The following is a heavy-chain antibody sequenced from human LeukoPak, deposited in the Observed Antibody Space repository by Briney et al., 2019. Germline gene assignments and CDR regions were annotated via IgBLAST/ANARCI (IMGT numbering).Heavy chain of an antibody. J-gene: IGHJ4*02. CDR3: ARLHRRNPGPDY. Sequence: SETLSLTCTVSGDSISSGTYYWGWIRQPPGKGLEWIGIVFDSGSTDYNPSLKSRVTISVDTSKKQFSLKLSSMTAADTAIYYCARLHRRNPGPDYWGQETRVTVSS. CDR2: VFDSGST. D-gene: IGHD1-14*01. V-gene: IGHV4-39*01. CDR1: GDSISSGTYY.